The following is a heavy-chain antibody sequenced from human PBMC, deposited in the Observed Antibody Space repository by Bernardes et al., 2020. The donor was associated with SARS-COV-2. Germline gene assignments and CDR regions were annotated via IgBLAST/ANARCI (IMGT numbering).Heavy chain of an antibody. D-gene: IGHD3-9*01. CDR3: ARGVRLWLRLDF. V-gene: IGHV3-53*01. CDR2: IYTGGAT. CDR1: GFSVSGYY. Sequence: GSLRLSCEVSGFSVSGYYMAWVRQAPGKALEWVSVIYTGGATYYADSVGGRFIISRDRSKNALYLQMDSLRGEDTAVYYCARGVRLWLRLDFWGQGTPVTV. J-gene: IGHJ4*02.